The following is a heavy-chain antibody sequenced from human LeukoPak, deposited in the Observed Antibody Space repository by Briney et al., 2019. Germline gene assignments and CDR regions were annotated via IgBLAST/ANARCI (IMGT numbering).Heavy chain of an antibody. J-gene: IGHJ4*02. Sequence: PGRSLRLSCAASGFTFSSYWMNWVRQAPGKGLVWVSRIASDGSSTTYADFVKGRFSISRDNAKNTLYLQMNSLRVEDTAVYYCARGRPHGNDYWGQGTLVTVSS. CDR1: GFTFSSYW. V-gene: IGHV3-74*01. CDR2: IASDGSST. D-gene: IGHD4-23*01. CDR3: ARGRPHGNDY.